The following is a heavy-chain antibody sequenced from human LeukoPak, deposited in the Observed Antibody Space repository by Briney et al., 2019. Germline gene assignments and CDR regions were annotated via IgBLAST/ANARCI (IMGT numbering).Heavy chain of an antibody. D-gene: IGHD1-26*01. CDR3: ARVEGLGATTVGFDY. J-gene: IGHJ4*02. V-gene: IGHV1-69*04. CDR1: GGTFSSSA. Sequence: GASVKVSCKASGGTFSSSAFSWVRQAPGQGLEWMGRIIPLFGIANYAQKFRGRVTITADKSTSTAYMELSSLRSEDTAVYYCARVEGLGATTVGFDYWGQGTLVTVSS. CDR2: IIPLFGIA.